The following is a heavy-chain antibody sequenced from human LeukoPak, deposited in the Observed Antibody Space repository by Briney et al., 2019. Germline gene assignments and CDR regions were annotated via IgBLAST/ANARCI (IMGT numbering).Heavy chain of an antibody. CDR2: IYYGGFI. CDR3: AGQFPPRHSGSHYFDT. V-gene: IGHV4-59*08. J-gene: IGHJ4*02. D-gene: IGHD3-10*01. Sequence: PSETLSLTCTVSNGSTTGYYWSWIRQAPSKGLEWIGFIYYGGFINYNPSLKSRVTISIDTVNNQFSLKLSSVTAADTAVYFCAGQFPPRHSGSHYFDTWSQGILVTVSS. CDR1: NGSTTGYY.